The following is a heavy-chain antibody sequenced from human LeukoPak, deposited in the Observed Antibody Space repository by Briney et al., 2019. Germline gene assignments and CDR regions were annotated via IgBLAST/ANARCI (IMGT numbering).Heavy chain of an antibody. J-gene: IGHJ6*04. CDR2: ISSSGSTI. CDR3: AELGITMIGGV. D-gene: IGHD3-10*02. Sequence: PGGSLRLSCAASGFTFSSYEMNWVRQAPGKGLQWVSYISSSGSTIYYADSVKGRFTISRDNAKNSLYLQMNSLRAEDTAVYYCAELGITMIGGVWGKGTTVTISS. V-gene: IGHV3-48*03. CDR1: GFTFSSYE.